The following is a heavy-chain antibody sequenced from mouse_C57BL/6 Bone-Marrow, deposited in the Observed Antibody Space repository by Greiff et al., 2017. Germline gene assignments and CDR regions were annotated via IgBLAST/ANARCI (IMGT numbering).Heavy chain of an antibody. J-gene: IGHJ3*01. Sequence: VQLQQSGAELVRPGASVKLSCKASGFNIKDDYMNWVKQRPEQGLEWIGWIDPENGDTEYASKFQGKATITVDTSANSAYLQLSSLTSEDTAVYYCTRIAYWGQGTLVTVSA. V-gene: IGHV14-4*01. CDR3: TRIAY. CDR2: IDPENGDT. CDR1: GFNIKDDY.